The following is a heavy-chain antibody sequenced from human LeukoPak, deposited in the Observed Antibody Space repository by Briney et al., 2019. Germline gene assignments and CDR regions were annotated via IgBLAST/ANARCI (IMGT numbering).Heavy chain of an antibody. V-gene: IGHV4-34*01. D-gene: IGHD1-1*01. CDR3: ARGRQLGYFDY. Sequence: SETLSLTCAVYGGSFSGYYWSWIRQPPGKGLEWIGEINHSGSTNYSPSLKSRVTISVDTSKNQFSLKLSSVTAADTAVYYCARGRQLGYFDYWGQGTLVTVSS. CDR2: INHSGST. J-gene: IGHJ4*02. CDR1: GGSFSGYY.